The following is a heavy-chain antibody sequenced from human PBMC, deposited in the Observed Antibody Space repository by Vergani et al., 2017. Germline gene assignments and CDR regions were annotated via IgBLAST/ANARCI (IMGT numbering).Heavy chain of an antibody. CDR1: GYTFTSYG. Sequence: QVQLVQSGAEVKKPGASVKVSCKASGYTFTSYGISWVRQAPGQGLEWVGWISAYNGNTNYAQKPQGRVTMTTDTSTSTAYMELRSLRSDDTAVYYCARQTTLNYYYYGMDVWGQGTTVTVSS. CDR2: ISAYNGNT. D-gene: IGHD1-1*01. J-gene: IGHJ6*02. CDR3: ARQTTLNYYYYGMDV. V-gene: IGHV1-18*01.